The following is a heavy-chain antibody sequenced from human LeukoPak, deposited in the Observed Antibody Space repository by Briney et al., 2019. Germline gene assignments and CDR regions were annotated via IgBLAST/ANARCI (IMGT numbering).Heavy chain of an antibody. CDR1: GGPVSNSPYY. D-gene: IGHD4/OR15-4a*01. CDR3: VSPQVRY. Sequence: SETLSLTCSVSGGPVSNSPYYWGWIRQPPGKGLEWIGSINYGGSTYYNPSLKSRVTISVDTPKNQFSLKLTSVTVADTAVYYCVSPQVRYWGQGTLVTVSS. V-gene: IGHV4-39*01. CDR2: INYGGST. J-gene: IGHJ4*02.